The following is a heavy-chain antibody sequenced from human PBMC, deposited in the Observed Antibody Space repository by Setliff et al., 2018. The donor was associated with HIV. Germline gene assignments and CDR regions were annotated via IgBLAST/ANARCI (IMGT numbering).Heavy chain of an antibody. D-gene: IGHD1-26*01. CDR3: ARVEWEPDGHYFAY. CDR2: ISGSGGST. V-gene: IGHV3-23*01. Sequence: PGGSLRLSCAASGFTFSSYAMNWVRQAPGKGLEWVSAISGSGGSTYYADSVKGRFTISRDNSKNILYLQMNSLRPDDTAVYYCARVEWEPDGHYFAYWGQGTLVTVSS. CDR1: GFTFSSYA. J-gene: IGHJ4*02.